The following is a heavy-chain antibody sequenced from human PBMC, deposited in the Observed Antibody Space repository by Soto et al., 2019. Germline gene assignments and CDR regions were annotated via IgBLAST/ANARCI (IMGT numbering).Heavy chain of an antibody. CDR1: GFTFSTYN. D-gene: IGHD3-3*02. CDR3: ARVISAFSWFDL. V-gene: IGHV3-48*01. CDR2: ISSSKSAI. J-gene: IGHJ5*02. Sequence: EVQLVESGGGLVQPGGSLRLSCAASGFTFSTYNMNWVRQAPGKGLDWVSYISSSKSAIYYADSVKGRFTISRDNSKNSLYLQMNSLRAEDTAVYYCARVISAFSWFDLWGQGTLVTVSS.